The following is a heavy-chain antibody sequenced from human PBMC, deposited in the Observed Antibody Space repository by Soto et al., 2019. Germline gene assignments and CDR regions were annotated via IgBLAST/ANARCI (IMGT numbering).Heavy chain of an antibody. D-gene: IGHD3-3*02. CDR3: AKRELDDK. J-gene: IGHJ4*02. CDR1: GFTFRSYG. CDR2: ISDNGGRT. Sequence: EVQLLESGGRFVQPGGSLRLSCAASGFTFRSYGMSWVRQAPGKGLEWISAISDNGGRTDYADSVKGRFTISRDNSKNTLVLHMNTLTAEDTAVYYCAKRELDDKWGQGTLVTVS. V-gene: IGHV3-23*01.